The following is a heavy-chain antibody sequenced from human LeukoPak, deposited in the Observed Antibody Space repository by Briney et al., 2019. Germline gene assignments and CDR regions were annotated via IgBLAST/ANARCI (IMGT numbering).Heavy chain of an antibody. J-gene: IGHJ4*02. V-gene: IGHV3-7*01. CDR3: ARLREIPVFGVVTKSTSYFDY. Sequence: GGSLRLSCAASGFTFTNYWMSWVRQAPGKGLELVANIKQDRSEKYYVDSAKGRFTISRDNAKNSLYLQMNSLRAEDTAVYYCARLREIPVFGVVTKSTSYFDYWGQGTLVTVSS. D-gene: IGHD3-3*01. CDR2: IKQDRSEK. CDR1: GFTFTNYW.